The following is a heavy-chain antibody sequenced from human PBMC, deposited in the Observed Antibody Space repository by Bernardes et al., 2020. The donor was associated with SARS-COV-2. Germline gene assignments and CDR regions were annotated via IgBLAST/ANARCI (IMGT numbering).Heavy chain of an antibody. CDR1: GGSFGSHY. V-gene: IGHV4-4*07. CDR3: ARDRWFGYFDY. J-gene: IGHJ4*02. Sequence: SETLSLTCTVSGGSFGSHYWSWIRQPAGKGLEWIGRIYSSGTTNYNPSLKSRVTLSLDPSKNQFSLRMTSVTAADTAVYYCARDRWFGYFDYWGQGTLVTVSS. D-gene: IGHD3-10*01. CDR2: IYSSGTT.